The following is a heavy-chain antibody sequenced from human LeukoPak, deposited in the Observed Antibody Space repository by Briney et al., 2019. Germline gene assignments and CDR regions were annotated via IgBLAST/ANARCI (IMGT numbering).Heavy chain of an antibody. J-gene: IGHJ5*02. CDR1: GYTLTSYY. CDR2: INPSGGST. V-gene: IGHV1-46*01. CDR3: TRDGETHDYGGINWFDP. D-gene: IGHD4-23*01. Sequence: ASVKVSCKASGYTLTSYYMHWVRQAPGQGLEWMGIINPSGGSTSYAQKFQGRVTMTRDTSTSTVYMELSSLRSEDTAVYYCTRDGETHDYGGINWFDPWGQGTLVTVSS.